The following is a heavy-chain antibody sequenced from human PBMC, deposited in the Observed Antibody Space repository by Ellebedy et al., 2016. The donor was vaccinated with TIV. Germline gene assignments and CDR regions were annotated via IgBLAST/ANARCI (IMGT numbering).Heavy chain of an antibody. Sequence: GGSLRLSCAASGFTFSTYPMHWVRQAPGKGLEWVAVISYDGSNKYYADSVKGRFTISRDNSKNTLYLQMNSLRVEDTAVYYCARWPSGDAPLDYWGQGTLVTVSS. CDR2: ISYDGSNK. CDR1: GFTFSTYP. CDR3: ARWPSGDAPLDY. J-gene: IGHJ4*02. D-gene: IGHD4-17*01. V-gene: IGHV3-30-3*01.